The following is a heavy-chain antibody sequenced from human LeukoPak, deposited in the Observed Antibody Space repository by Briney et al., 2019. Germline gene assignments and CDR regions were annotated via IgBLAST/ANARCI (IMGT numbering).Heavy chain of an antibody. CDR2: IKQDGSEK. Sequence: PGGSLRLSCAASGFTFSSYWMSWVRQAPGKGLEWVANIKQDGSEKYYVDSVKGRFTISRDNAKNSMYLQMNSLRAEDTAVYYCAGVTRGGTFYFDYWGQGTLFTVSS. CDR3: AGVTRGGTFYFDY. D-gene: IGHD3-16*01. V-gene: IGHV3-7*01. CDR1: GFTFSSYW. J-gene: IGHJ4*02.